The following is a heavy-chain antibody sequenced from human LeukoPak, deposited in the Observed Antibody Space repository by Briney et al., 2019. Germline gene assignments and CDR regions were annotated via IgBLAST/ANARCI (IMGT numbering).Heavy chain of an antibody. CDR1: VYTFTSYG. CDR3: ARCTRDYSSSHYYYYMDV. Sequence: GASVKVSCKASVYTFTSYGINWVRQAPGQGLEWVGWISAYNGNTNYAQKLQGRVTMTTDTSTSTAYMELRSLRSDDTAVYYCARCTRDYSSSHYYYYMDVWGKGTTVTVSS. D-gene: IGHD4-17*01. J-gene: IGHJ6*03. V-gene: IGHV1-18*01. CDR2: ISAYNGNT.